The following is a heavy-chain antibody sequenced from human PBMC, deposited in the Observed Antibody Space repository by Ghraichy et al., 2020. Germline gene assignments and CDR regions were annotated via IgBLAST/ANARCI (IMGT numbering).Heavy chain of an antibody. CDR2: FDPEDGET. Sequence: ASVKVSCKVSGYTLTELSMHWVRQAPGKGLEWMGGFDPEDGETIYAQKFQGRVTMTEDTSTDTAYMELSSLRSEDTAVYYCATGSSLGKIWYNWNYRYWGQGTLVTVSS. J-gene: IGHJ4*02. D-gene: IGHD1-7*01. CDR3: ATGSSLGKIWYNWNYRY. V-gene: IGHV1-24*01. CDR1: GYTLTELS.